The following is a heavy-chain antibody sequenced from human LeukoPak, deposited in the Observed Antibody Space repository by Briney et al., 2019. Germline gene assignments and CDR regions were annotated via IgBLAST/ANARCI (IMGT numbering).Heavy chain of an antibody. CDR2: IYYSGTT. Sequence: LQTLSLTCTVSGGSISSGDYYWSWIRQPPGKGLEWIGYIYYSGTTYYNPSLKSRVTISVDTSKNQFSLKLTSVTAADTAVYFCARGPYGSGSYYWGQGTLVTVSS. CDR1: GGSISSGDYY. D-gene: IGHD3-10*01. CDR3: ARGPYGSGSYY. V-gene: IGHV4-30-4*01. J-gene: IGHJ4*02.